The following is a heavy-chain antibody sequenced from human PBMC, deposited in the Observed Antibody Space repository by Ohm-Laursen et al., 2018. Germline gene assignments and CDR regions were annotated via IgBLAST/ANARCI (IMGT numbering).Heavy chain of an antibody. Sequence: SLRLSCSASGFTFSNYAMSWVRQAPGKGLEWVSSISANGGNTYYADSVKGRFTISRDHSKDTVYLQMNSLRADDTAVYYCAKDRHSRVTKGFDIWGQGTMVTVSS. J-gene: IGHJ3*02. CDR2: ISANGGNT. CDR1: GFTFSNYA. V-gene: IGHV3-23*01. CDR3: AKDRHSRVTKGFDI. D-gene: IGHD2-8*01.